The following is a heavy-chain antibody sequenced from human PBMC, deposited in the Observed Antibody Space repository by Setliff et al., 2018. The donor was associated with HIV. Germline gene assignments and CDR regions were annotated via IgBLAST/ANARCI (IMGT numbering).Heavy chain of an antibody. J-gene: IGHJ6*03. V-gene: IGHV4-4*08. CDR2: ISTSGNT. CDR3: ARLRAVSSTYYYYYMDV. D-gene: IGHD6-19*01. Sequence: PSETLSLTCTVSGGSISSYYWSWIRQSPGKGLEWIGYISTSGNTKYNPALKSRVTMSVDTPKNQLSLRLRSVTAADTAVFYCARLRAVSSTYYYYYMDVWGKGTTVTVSS. CDR1: GGSISSYY.